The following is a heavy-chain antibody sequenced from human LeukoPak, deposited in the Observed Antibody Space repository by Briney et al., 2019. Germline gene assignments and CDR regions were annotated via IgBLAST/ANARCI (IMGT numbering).Heavy chain of an antibody. V-gene: IGHV4-61*02. CDR2: IYTSGST. J-gene: IGHJ4*02. CDR1: GGSISSGSYY. Sequence: SETLSLTCTVSGGSISSGSYYWSWIRQPAGKGLEWIGRIYTSGSTNYNPSLKSRVTISVDTSKNQFSLKLSSVTAADTAVYYCARDSGPFLEWLSHDVRYYFDYWGQGTLVTVSS. D-gene: IGHD3-3*01. CDR3: ARDSGPFLEWLSHDVRYYFDY.